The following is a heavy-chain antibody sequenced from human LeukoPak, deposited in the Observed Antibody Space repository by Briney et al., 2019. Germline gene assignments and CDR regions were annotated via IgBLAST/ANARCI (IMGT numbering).Heavy chain of an antibody. V-gene: IGHV4-34*01. CDR3: ARQWELRGWFDP. CDR1: GFTFSSYS. Sequence: GSLRLSCAASGFTFSSYSMNWVRQAPGKGLEWIGEINHSGSTNYNPSLKSRVTISVDTSKNQFSLKLTSVTAADTAVYYCARQWELRGWFDPWGQGTLVTVSS. CDR2: INHSGST. D-gene: IGHD1-26*01. J-gene: IGHJ5*02.